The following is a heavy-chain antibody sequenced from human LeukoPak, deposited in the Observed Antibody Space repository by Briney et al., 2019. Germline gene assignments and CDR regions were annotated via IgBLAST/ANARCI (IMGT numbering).Heavy chain of an antibody. CDR2: IYSSGST. Sequence: PSETLSLTSSVSGGSISSHHWSWIRQAAGIGLEWIGQIYSSGSTNYNPSLKSRVTISVDKSKNQFSLKLNSVTAADTAVYFCATEGGYDIWTGNHINVWGKGTTVTVSS. D-gene: IGHD3-9*01. CDR3: ATEGGYDIWTGNHINV. J-gene: IGHJ6*04. CDR1: GGSISSHH. V-gene: IGHV4-4*07.